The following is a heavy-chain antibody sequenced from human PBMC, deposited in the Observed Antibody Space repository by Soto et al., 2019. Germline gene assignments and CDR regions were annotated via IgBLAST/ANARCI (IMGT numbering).Heavy chain of an antibody. Sequence: SLRLSCAASGFTFEDYVIHWVRQVPGKGLEWVSGISWISGNIDYADSVTGRFTVSRDNAKSSVYLQMNGLRVEDTAFYYCAKGRRRVAYFDYWGQGTLVTVSS. CDR1: GFTFEDYV. CDR3: AKGRRRVAYFDY. J-gene: IGHJ4*02. D-gene: IGHD3-10*01. CDR2: ISWISGNI. V-gene: IGHV3-9*01.